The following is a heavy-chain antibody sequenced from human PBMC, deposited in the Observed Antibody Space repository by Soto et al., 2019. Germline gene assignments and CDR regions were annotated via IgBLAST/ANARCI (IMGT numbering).Heavy chain of an antibody. CDR1: GYTFTNYW. CDR3: VRRGPEYSRSFWFDP. CDR2: IFPGDSDT. D-gene: IGHD6-6*01. V-gene: IGHV5-51*01. J-gene: IGHJ5*02. Sequence: PGESLKISCKGSGYTFTNYWIAWVRQMPGKGLEWMGIIFPGDSDTRYSPSFQGQVTISVDKSISTAYLQWSSLRASDTAMYYCVRRGPEYSRSFWFDPWGRGTLVTVSS.